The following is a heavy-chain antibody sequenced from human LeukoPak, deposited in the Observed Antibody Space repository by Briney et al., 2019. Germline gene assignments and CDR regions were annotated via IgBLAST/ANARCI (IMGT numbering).Heavy chain of an antibody. CDR1: GFTFSAYA. Sequence: GGSLRLSCAASGFTFSAYAMAWVRQAPGKGLECVSHITTGGSSIFYADSVKGRFTISRDNAKNSLYLQMNSLRAEDTAVYYCARDPYDSSGNFDYWGQGTLVTVSS. V-gene: IGHV3-21*05. CDR3: ARDPYDSSGNFDY. CDR2: ITTGGSSI. J-gene: IGHJ4*02. D-gene: IGHD3-22*01.